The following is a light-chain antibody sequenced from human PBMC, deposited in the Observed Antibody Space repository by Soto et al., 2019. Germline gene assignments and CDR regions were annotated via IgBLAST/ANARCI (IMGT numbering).Light chain of an antibody. J-gene: IGKJ3*01. CDR3: QQTYSSSQT. CDR1: QSISTF. Sequence: DIQMTQSPSSLSASIGDRVTIICRASQSISTFLNWYQQKPGKAPKLLIYAASSLQSGVPSRFSGSGSGTDFTLTISSLQPEDFATYYCQQTYSSSQTFGPGTKVD. V-gene: IGKV1-39*01. CDR2: AAS.